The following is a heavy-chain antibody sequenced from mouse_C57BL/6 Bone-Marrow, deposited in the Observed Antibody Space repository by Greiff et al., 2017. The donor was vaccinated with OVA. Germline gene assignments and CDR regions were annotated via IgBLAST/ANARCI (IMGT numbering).Heavy chain of an antibody. V-gene: IGHV1-63*01. Sequence: QVQLQQSGAELVRPGTSVKMSCKASGYTFTNYWIGWAKQRPGHGLEWIGDIYPGGGYTNYNEKFKGKATLTADKSSSIAYMQFSSLTSEDSAIYYCARAVGQGMDYWGQGTSVTVSS. D-gene: IGHD1-1*02. CDR3: ARAVGQGMDY. CDR1: GYTFTNYW. J-gene: IGHJ4*01. CDR2: IYPGGGYT.